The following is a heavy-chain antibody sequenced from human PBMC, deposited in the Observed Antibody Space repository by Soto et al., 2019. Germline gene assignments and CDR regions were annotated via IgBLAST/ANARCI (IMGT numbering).Heavy chain of an antibody. Sequence: QVQLQESGPGLVKPSETLSLTCTVSGGSISGYYWSWLRQPPGKGLEWIGYIHYSGSTNYNSSLKGRVTISEDTSKNQLSRNVTSVTATDTAVYSCARHGCGTYDYWGQGTLVTVSS. D-gene: IGHD2-21*01. CDR3: ARHGCGTYDY. V-gene: IGHV4-59*08. J-gene: IGHJ4*02. CDR2: IHYSGST. CDR1: GGSISGYY.